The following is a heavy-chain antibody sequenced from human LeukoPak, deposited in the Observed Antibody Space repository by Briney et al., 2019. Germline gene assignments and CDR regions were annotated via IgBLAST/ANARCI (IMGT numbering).Heavy chain of an antibody. D-gene: IGHD2-21*01. J-gene: IGHJ4*02. V-gene: IGHV4-38-2*02. Sequence: SETLSLTCTVSNYSISSDYYWGWIRPPPGKGLEWIANMYHSGSTYYNPSLKSRVTISVDTSKNQFSLKLNSVTAADAAVYYCARAHIYRRLTDFDYWGQGTLVTVSS. CDR2: MYHSGST. CDR1: NYSISSDYY. CDR3: ARAHIYRRLTDFDY.